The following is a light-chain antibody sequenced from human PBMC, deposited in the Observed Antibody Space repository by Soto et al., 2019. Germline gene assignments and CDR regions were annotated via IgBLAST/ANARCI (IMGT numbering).Light chain of an antibody. Sequence: DIILTQSPATLSVSPGERATLSCRASRNVVTNLAWCRHNLGQGPRLLIYGASTRVTGVPARFSCSGSGTDLTLIISYMKSEDLGVSYCQQYDKSLPPVTFGGGTKVEI. CDR1: RNVVTN. V-gene: IGKV3-15*01. J-gene: IGKJ4*01. CDR3: QQYDKSLPPVT. CDR2: GAS.